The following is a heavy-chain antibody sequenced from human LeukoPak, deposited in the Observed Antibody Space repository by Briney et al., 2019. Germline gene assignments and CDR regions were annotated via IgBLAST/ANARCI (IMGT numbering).Heavy chain of an antibody. CDR3: ARGRVRVAVAGPHYFDY. CDR1: GYTFTSYY. D-gene: IGHD6-19*01. J-gene: IGHJ4*02. Sequence: ASVKVSCKASGYTFTSYYMHWVRQAPRQGFEWMGIINPSGGSTSYAQKFQGRVTMTRDTSTSTVYMELSSLRSDTAVYYCARGRVRVAVAGPHYFDYWGQGTLVTVSS. V-gene: IGHV1-46*01. CDR2: INPSGGST.